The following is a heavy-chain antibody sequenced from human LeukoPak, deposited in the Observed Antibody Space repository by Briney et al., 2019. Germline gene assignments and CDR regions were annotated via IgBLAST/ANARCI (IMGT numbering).Heavy chain of an antibody. J-gene: IGHJ6*02. CDR2: INPSGGST. CDR1: GYTFTSYY. V-gene: IGHV1-46*01. D-gene: IGHD2-15*01. Sequence: ASVKVSCKASGYTFTSYYMHWVRQAPGQGLEWMGIINPSGGSTSYAQKFQGRVTMTRDTSTSTVYMELSSLRSEDTAVYYCARDRVVALGYYYGMDVWGQGTTVTVSS. CDR3: ARDRVVALGYYYGMDV.